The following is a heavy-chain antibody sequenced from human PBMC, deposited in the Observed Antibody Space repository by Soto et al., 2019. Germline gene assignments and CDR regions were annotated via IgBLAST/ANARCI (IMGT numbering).Heavy chain of an antibody. CDR1: GYTFTGYA. Sequence: ASVKVSCKASGYTFTGYAMHWVRQAPGQRLEWMGWINAGNGNTKYSQKFQDRVTITRDTSASTAYMELSSLRSEDTAVYYCARAVAVAADFDYWGQGTLVTVSS. CDR3: ARAVAVAADFDY. D-gene: IGHD6-19*01. V-gene: IGHV1-3*01. CDR2: INAGNGNT. J-gene: IGHJ4*02.